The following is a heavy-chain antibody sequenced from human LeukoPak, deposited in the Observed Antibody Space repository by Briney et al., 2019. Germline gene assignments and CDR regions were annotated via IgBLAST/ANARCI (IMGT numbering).Heavy chain of an antibody. CDR3: ARDGSYARSFDY. J-gene: IGHJ4*02. D-gene: IGHD2-2*01. CDR2: IYSGGST. V-gene: IGHV3-53*01. CDR1: GFTVSVNY. Sequence: GGSLRLSCAASGFTVSVNYMSWVRQAPGNGLEWVSVIYSGGSTYYADSVKGRFTISRDNSKNTVYLQMSSLRAEDTAVYYCARDGSYARSFDYWGQGTLVTVAT.